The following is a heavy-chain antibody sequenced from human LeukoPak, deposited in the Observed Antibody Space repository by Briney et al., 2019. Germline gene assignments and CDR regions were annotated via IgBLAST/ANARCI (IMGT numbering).Heavy chain of an antibody. J-gene: IGHJ4*02. CDR3: AREYTAMAYDY. V-gene: IGHV3-21*01. Sequence: GGSLRLSCAASGFTFSSYTMNWVRQAPGKGLEWVSSIGVGSAYIYYADSVKGRFTISRDNAKNSLFLQMNNLRVDDSAVYYCAREYTAMAYDYWGQGNLVTVSS. CDR2: IGVGSAYI. CDR1: GFTFSSYT. D-gene: IGHD5-18*01.